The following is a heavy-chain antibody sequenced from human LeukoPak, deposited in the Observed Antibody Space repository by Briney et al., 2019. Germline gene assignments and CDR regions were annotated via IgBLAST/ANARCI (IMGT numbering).Heavy chain of an antibody. CDR1: GFTFSNYA. V-gene: IGHV3-23*01. CDR2: ISGSGTST. CDR3: AKEKSGFYGSGSYWFDS. J-gene: IGHJ5*01. D-gene: IGHD3-10*01. Sequence: GYLRLSCVGFGFTFSNYAISWVRQAPGKGLGWVSAISGSGTSTYYADFVKGRFTISRDNSKSTVYLQMTSLRADDTAIYSCAKEKSGFYGSGSYWFDSWGQGNLGTVSS.